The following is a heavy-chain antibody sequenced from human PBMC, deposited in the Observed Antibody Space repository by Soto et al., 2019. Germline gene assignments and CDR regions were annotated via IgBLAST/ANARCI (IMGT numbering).Heavy chain of an antibody. V-gene: IGHV5-51*01. CDR1: GYSFTSYW. D-gene: IGHD6-6*01. CDR2: IYPGDSDT. J-gene: IGHJ6*02. Sequence: GPSLTISCKGSGYSFTSYWIGWVRQMPGKGLAWMGIIYPGDSDTRNSPSFQGQVTISADKSISTAYLQWSSLKASYTAMYYCARCGGSSSPIYNYYGMDVWRQGSRV. CDR3: ARCGGSSSPIYNYYGMDV.